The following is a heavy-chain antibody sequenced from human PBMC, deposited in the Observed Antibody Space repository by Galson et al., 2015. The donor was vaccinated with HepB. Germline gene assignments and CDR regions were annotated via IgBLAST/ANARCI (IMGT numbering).Heavy chain of an antibody. CDR1: GFTFSSYA. D-gene: IGHD6-13*01. V-gene: IGHV3-30-3*01. Sequence: SLRLSCAASGFTFSSYAMHWVRQAPGKGLEWVAVISYDGSNKYYADSVKGRFTISRDNSKNTLYLQMNSLRAEDTAVYYCARDRSRNHYSSSGHYYYYYGMDVWGQGTTVTVSS. CDR3: ARDRSRNHYSSSGHYYYYYGMDV. J-gene: IGHJ6*02. CDR2: ISYDGSNK.